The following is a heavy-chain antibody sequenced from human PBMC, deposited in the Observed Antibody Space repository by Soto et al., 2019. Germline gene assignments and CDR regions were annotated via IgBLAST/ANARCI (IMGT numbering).Heavy chain of an antibody. CDR1: GGSVSSGSYY. CDR3: ARDDSSGSYYWFDP. V-gene: IGHV4-61*01. J-gene: IGHJ5*02. D-gene: IGHD3-22*01. Sequence: QVQLQESGPGLVKPSETLSLTCTVSGGSVSSGSYYWTWIRQPPGKGLEWIGYIYYSGSTNYNPSLKSRVTISVDTSKNQFSLKLSSVTAADTAVYYCARDDSSGSYYWFDPWGQGTLVTVSS. CDR2: IYYSGST.